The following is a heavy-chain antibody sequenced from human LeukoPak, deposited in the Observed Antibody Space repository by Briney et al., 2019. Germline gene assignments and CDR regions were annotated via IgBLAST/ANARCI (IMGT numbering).Heavy chain of an antibody. V-gene: IGHV3-9*01. J-gene: IGHJ4*02. CDR2: ISWNSGSI. CDR3: AKAAVDTAMVVYYDSSGYYYFDY. CDR1: GFTFDDYA. D-gene: IGHD3-22*01. Sequence: GRSLRLSCAASGFTFDDYAMHWVRQAPGKGLEWVSGISWNSGSIGYADSVKGRFTISRDNAKNSLYLQMNSLRAEDTALYYCAKAAVDTAMVVYYDSSGYYYFDYWGQGTLVTVSS.